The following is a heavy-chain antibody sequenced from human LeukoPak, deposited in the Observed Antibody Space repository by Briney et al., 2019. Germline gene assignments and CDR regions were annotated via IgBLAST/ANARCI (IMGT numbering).Heavy chain of an antibody. CDR1: GYTFTGYS. Sequence: ASVKVSCKASGYTFTGYSMHWVRQAPGQGLEWMGWINPNSGGTNYAQKFQGRVTMTRDTSISTAYMELSRLRSDDTAVYYCAKYGSGSYWVYYFDYWGQGTLVTVSS. CDR2: INPNSGGT. D-gene: IGHD3-10*01. V-gene: IGHV1-2*02. CDR3: AKYGSGSYWVYYFDY. J-gene: IGHJ4*02.